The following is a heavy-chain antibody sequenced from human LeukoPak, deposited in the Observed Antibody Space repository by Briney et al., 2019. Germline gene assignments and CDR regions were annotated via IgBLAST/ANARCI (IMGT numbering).Heavy chain of an antibody. CDR1: GYIFINYG. Sequence: ASVTVSCTSSGYIFINYGISWVRQAPGQGLEWMGWISPYNGETNYAPKLQDRLTMTTDTSTSTAYMELRSLRSDDTAVYYCAKTRDTVLNEYWGQGALVTVSS. J-gene: IGHJ4*02. CDR3: AKTRDTVLNEY. CDR2: ISPYNGET. V-gene: IGHV1-18*01.